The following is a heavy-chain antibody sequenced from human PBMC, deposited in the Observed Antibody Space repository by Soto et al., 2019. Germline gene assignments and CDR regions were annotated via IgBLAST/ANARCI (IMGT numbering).Heavy chain of an antibody. Sequence: QVQLVQSGAEVKELGSSVRVSCKASGDTFTFYSINWVRQAPGLGLEWMGRINPILSMSNYAQRFQGRVTMTADKSTSTAYMELSSLRSEDTAMYYCASSYGSGYRAFDYWGQGALVTVSS. J-gene: IGHJ4*02. V-gene: IGHV1-69*02. CDR2: INPILSMS. D-gene: IGHD3-10*01. CDR1: GDTFTFYS. CDR3: ASSYGSGYRAFDY.